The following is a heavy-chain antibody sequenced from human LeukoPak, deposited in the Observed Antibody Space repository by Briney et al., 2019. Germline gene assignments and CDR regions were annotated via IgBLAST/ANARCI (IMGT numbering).Heavy chain of an antibody. V-gene: IGHV1-2*02. CDR1: GYTFTGYY. D-gene: IGHD6-19*01. J-gene: IGHJ4*02. CDR3: ARDPSGGWYYFDY. Sequence: ASVKVSCKASGYTFTGYYMHWVRQAPGQGLEWMGWINPNSGGTNYAQKFQGRVTMTRDTSISTAYMELSRLRSDDTAVYYCARDPSGGWYYFDYWGQGTLVTVSS. CDR2: INPNSGGT.